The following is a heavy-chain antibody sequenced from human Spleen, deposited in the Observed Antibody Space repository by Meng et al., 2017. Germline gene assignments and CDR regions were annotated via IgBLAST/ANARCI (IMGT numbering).Heavy chain of an antibody. J-gene: IGHJ5*02. Sequence: ASVKVFCKASGYTFTGYYMHWVRQAPGQGLEWMGRINPNSGGTNYAQKFQGRVTMTRDTSISTAYMELSRLRSDDTAVYYCARQPQYYYDSSGYYNWFDPWGQGTLVTVSS. V-gene: IGHV1-2*06. D-gene: IGHD3-22*01. CDR2: INPNSGGT. CDR1: GYTFTGYY. CDR3: ARQPQYYYDSSGYYNWFDP.